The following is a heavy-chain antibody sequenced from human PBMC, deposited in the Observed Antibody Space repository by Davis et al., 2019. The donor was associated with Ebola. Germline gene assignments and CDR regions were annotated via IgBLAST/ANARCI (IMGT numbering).Heavy chain of an antibody. CDR1: GGSISSSSYY. CDR3: ARHLTGWGSGSYYLSWFDP. CDR2: IYYSGSI. V-gene: IGHV4-39*01. J-gene: IGHJ5*02. D-gene: IGHD3-10*01. Sequence: PSETLSLTCTVSGGSISSSSYYWGWIRQPPGKGLEWIGCIYYSGSIYYNPSLKSRVTISVDTSKNQFSLKLSSVTAADTAVYYCARHLTGWGSGSYYLSWFDPWGQGTLVTVSS.